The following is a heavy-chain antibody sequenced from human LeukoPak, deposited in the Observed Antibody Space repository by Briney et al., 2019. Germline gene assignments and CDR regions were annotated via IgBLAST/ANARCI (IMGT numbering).Heavy chain of an antibody. CDR2: ISAYNGNT. CDR1: GYTFTDYY. CDR3: ARAPVAGTWAFDY. D-gene: IGHD6-19*01. V-gene: IGHV1-18*04. J-gene: IGHJ4*02. Sequence: ASVKVSCKASGYTFTDYYMHWVRQAPGQGLEWMGWISAYNGNTNYAQKLQGRVTMTTDTSTSTAYMELRSLRSDDTAVYYCARAPVAGTWAFDYWGQGTLVTVSS.